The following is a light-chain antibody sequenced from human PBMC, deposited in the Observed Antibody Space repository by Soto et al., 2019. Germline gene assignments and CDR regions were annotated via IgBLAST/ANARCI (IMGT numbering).Light chain of an antibody. CDR2: KAS. J-gene: IGKJ4*01. CDR3: QQYETYPLT. V-gene: IGKV1-5*03. Sequence: DIRMTQSPSTLSASVGDRVTITCRASQNINTWLAWYQQKPGKAPYLLIYKASNFQSGVPSSFSGISSGTEFTLTISSLQPDDIATYYCQQYETYPLTYGGGTKVEI. CDR1: QNINTW.